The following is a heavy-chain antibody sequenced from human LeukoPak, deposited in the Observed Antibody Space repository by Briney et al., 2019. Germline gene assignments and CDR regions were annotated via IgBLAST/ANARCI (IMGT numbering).Heavy chain of an antibody. CDR1: GFTFSTYA. CDR2: IPYDGSNK. D-gene: IGHD2-21*02. J-gene: IGHJ6*03. Sequence: GGSLRLSCAASGFTFSTYAMHWVRQAPGKGLEWVAVIPYDGSNKYYADSVKGRFTISRENSKNRLYLQMNSLRAEDTAVYYCARAKIASTVIYYYMDVWGKGTTVTVSS. V-gene: IGHV3-30*04. CDR3: ARAKIASTVIYYYMDV.